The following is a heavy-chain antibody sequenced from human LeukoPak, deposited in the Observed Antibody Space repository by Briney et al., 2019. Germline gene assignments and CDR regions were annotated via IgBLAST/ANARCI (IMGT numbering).Heavy chain of an antibody. CDR1: GFTFSSYG. J-gene: IGHJ4*02. CDR3: ARSYSSSWYYFDY. CDR2: ISSSSSYI. D-gene: IGHD6-13*01. V-gene: IGHV3-21*01. Sequence: GGSLRLSCAASGFTFSSYGMNWARQAPGKGLEWVSSISSSSSYIYYADSVKGRFTISRDNAKNSLYLQMNSLRTEDTAVYYCARSYSSSWYYFDYWGQGTLVTVSS.